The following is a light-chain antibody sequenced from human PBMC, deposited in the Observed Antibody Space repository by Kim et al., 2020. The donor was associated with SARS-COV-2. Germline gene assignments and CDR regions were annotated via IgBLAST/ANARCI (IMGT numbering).Light chain of an antibody. CDR3: QHYSRFPYI. J-gene: IGKJ2*01. Sequence: DIQMTQSPSTLSASVGDRVTITCRASQTISTWLAWYQQKPGKAPNLLIYLASTLESGVPSRFIGSGSGTEFTLTIDSLQPDDFATYYCQHYSRFPYIFGQGTKVDIK. CDR2: LAS. V-gene: IGKV1-5*03. CDR1: QTISTW.